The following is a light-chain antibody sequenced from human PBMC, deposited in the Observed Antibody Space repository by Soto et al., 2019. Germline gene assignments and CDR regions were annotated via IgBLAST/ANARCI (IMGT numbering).Light chain of an antibody. CDR1: QSVSSN. CDR2: GSS. CDR3: QQYNNWPPWT. V-gene: IGKV3-15*01. J-gene: IGKJ1*01. Sequence: EIVMTQSPATLSVSPGERATLSCRASQSVSSNLAWYQQKPGQAPRLLIYGSSTRATGIPARCSGSGSGTESTLTISSLQSEDFAVYYCQQYNNWPPWTFGQGTKVEIK.